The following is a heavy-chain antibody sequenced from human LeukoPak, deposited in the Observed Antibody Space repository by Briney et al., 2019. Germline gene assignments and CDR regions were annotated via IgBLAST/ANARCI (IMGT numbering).Heavy chain of an antibody. CDR3: ARLFGGVTTFDY. CDR1: GFSISNYW. CDR2: INPDGSAE. Sequence: PGGSLRLSCAASGFSISNYWMSWVRQGPGKGLEWVASINPDGSAERYVDSVKGRFTISRDNAKNSMYLQMNSLSAKDTALFYCARLFGGVTTFDYWGQGTLVTVSS. D-gene: IGHD4-17*01. J-gene: IGHJ4*02. V-gene: IGHV3-7*01.